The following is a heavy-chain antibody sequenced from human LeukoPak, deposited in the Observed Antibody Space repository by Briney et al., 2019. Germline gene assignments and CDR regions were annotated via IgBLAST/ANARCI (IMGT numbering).Heavy chain of an antibody. CDR3: ARESHRLGGNSGLDY. J-gene: IGHJ4*02. V-gene: IGHV4-59*01. CDR2: IYYSGST. CDR1: GGSISSYY. D-gene: IGHD4-23*01. Sequence: PSETLSLTCTVSGGSISSYYWSWIRQPPGKGLEWIGYIYYSGSTNYNPSLKSRVTISVDTSKNQFSLKLSPVTAADTAVYYCARESHRLGGNSGLDYWGQGTLVTVSS.